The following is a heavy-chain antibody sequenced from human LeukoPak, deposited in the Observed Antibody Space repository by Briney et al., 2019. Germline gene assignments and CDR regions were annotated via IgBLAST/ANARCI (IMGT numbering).Heavy chain of an antibody. J-gene: IGHJ6*02. CDR3: AREDYYGSGSSQDGYYYGMDV. CDR1: GDSVSSNSAA. CDR2: TYYRSKWYN. Sequence: SQTLSLTCAISGDSVSSNSAAWNWIRQSPSRGLEWLGRTYYRSKWYNDYAVSVKSRITINPDTSKNQFSLQLNSVTPEDTAVYYCAREDYYGSGSSQDGYYYGMDVWGQGTTVTVSS. D-gene: IGHD3-10*01. V-gene: IGHV6-1*01.